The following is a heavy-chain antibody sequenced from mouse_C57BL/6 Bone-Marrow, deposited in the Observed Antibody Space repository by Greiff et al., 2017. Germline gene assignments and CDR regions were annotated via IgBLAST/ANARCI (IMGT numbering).Heavy chain of an antibody. D-gene: IGHD1-1*01. CDR3: ARSQFITTVVATNYYAMDY. Sequence: QVQLKQSGPELVKPGASVKISCKASGYAFSSSWMNWVKQRPGKGLEWIGRIYPGDGDTNYNGKFKGKAILTADKSSSTAYMQLSSLTSEDSAVYFCARSQFITTVVATNYYAMDYWGQGTSVTVSS. V-gene: IGHV1-82*01. J-gene: IGHJ4*01. CDR2: IYPGDGDT. CDR1: GYAFSSSW.